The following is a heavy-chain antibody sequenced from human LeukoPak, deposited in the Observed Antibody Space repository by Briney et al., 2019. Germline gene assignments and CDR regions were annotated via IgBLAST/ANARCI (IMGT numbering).Heavy chain of an antibody. CDR1: GGSFSGYY. CDR3: ARFVSSGWFRRGVYYFDY. D-gene: IGHD6-19*01. CDR2: INHSGST. J-gene: IGHJ4*02. Sequence: PSETLSLTCAVYGGSFSGYYWSWIRQPPGKGLEWIGEINHSGSTNYNPSLKSRVTISVDTSKNQFSLKLGSVTAADTAVYYCARFVSSGWFRRGVYYFDYWGQGTLVTVSS. V-gene: IGHV4-34*01.